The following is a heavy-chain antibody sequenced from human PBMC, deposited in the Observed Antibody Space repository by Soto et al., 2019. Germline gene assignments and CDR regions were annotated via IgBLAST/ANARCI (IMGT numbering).Heavy chain of an antibody. CDR3: AREEVLLWFGEFPYYYYGMDV. CDR1: GFTFSSYG. J-gene: IGHJ6*02. Sequence: QVQLVESGGGVVQPGRSLRLSCAASGFTFSSYGMHWVRQAPGKGLEWVAVIWYDGSNKYYADSVKGRFTISRDNSKNTLYLQMNSLRAEDTAVYYCAREEVLLWFGEFPYYYYGMDVWGQGTTVTVSS. V-gene: IGHV3-33*01. D-gene: IGHD3-10*01. CDR2: IWYDGSNK.